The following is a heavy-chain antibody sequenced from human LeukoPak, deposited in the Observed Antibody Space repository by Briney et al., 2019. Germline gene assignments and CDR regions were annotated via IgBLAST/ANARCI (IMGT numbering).Heavy chain of an antibody. CDR2: IYYSGST. D-gene: IGHD4-17*01. Sequence: PSETLSLTCTVSGGSISGSSYYWGWIRQPPGKGLEWIGSIYYSGSTYYNPSLKSRVTISVDTSKNQFSLKLSSVTAADTAVYYCARVLRYWYFDLWGRGTLVTVSS. V-gene: IGHV4-39*07. J-gene: IGHJ2*01. CDR1: GGSISGSSYY. CDR3: ARVLRYWYFDL.